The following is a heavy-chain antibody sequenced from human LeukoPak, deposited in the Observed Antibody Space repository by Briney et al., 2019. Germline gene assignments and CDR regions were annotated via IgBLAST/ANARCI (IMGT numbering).Heavy chain of an antibody. J-gene: IGHJ6*03. Sequence: ASVKVSCKASGYTFTSYGISWVRQAPGQGLEWMGWISAYNGNTNYAQKLQGRVTMTTDTSTSTAYMELRSLRSDDTAVYYCARDPSGSDSYYYYYYMDVWAKGPRSPSL. D-gene: IGHD2-21*01. V-gene: IGHV1-18*01. CDR2: ISAYNGNT. CDR3: ARDPSGSDSYYYYYYMDV. CDR1: GYTFTSYG.